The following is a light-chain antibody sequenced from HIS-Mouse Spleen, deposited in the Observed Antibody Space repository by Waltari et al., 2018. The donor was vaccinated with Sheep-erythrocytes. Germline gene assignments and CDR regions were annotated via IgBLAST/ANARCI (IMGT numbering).Light chain of an antibody. CDR1: ALPKQY. Sequence: SYELTQPPSVSVSLGQMARITCSGEALPKQYAYWYQQKPGQFPVLVIYKDSERPSGIPERFSGSSSGTIVTLTISGVQAEDEADYYCLSADSSGNRVFGGGTKLTVL. J-gene: IGLJ3*02. CDR2: KDS. CDR3: LSADSSGNRV. V-gene: IGLV3-16*01.